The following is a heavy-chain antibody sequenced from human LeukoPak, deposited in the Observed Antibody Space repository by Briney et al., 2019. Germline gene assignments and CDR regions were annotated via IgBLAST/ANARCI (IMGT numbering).Heavy chain of an antibody. D-gene: IGHD3-9*01. CDR1: GGSISSGSYY. J-gene: IGHJ6*03. CDR2: IYTSGST. CDR3: ARTYYDILTGYPDSDYYMDV. Sequence: SETLSLTCTVSGGSISSGSYYWSWIRQPAGKGLEWIGRIYTSGSTSYNPSLKSRVTISVDTSKNQFSLKLSSVTAADTAVYYCARTYYDILTGYPDSDYYMDVWGKGTTVTISS. V-gene: IGHV4-61*02.